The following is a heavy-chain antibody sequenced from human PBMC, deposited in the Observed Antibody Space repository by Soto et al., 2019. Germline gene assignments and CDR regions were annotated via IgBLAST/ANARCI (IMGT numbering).Heavy chain of an antibody. Sequence: GGSLRLSCAASRFTFSSYGMHWVRQAPGKGLEWVADIWYDGSNKYYADSVKGRFTISRDNSKNMLYLQMNSLRAEDTAVYYCARDQDGDYDYWGQGTLVTVSS. J-gene: IGHJ4*02. CDR3: ARDQDGDYDY. V-gene: IGHV3-33*01. D-gene: IGHD4-17*01. CDR1: RFTFSSYG. CDR2: IWYDGSNK.